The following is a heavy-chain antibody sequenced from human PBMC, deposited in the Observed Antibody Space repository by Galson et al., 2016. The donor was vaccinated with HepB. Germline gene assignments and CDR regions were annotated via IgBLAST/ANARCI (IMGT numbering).Heavy chain of an antibody. J-gene: IGHJ6*02. V-gene: IGHV3-73*01. Sequence: SLRLSCAASGFTFSGSAMYWVRQASGKGLEWVGRIRSKPNSYATAYGASGNGRFTISRDDSKNTAYLQMNSLKTEDTAVYYCASTIVNPLYHYYYGIDVWGQGTTVTVSS. CDR1: GFTFSGSA. CDR2: IRSKPNSYAT. CDR3: ASTIVNPLYHYYYGIDV. D-gene: IGHD4-11*01.